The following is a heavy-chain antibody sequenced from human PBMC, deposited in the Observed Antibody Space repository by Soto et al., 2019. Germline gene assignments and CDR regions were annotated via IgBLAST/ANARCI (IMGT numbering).Heavy chain of an antibody. CDR2: INAGNGNT. CDR3: ASRRYYYDSSGYPGS. D-gene: IGHD3-22*01. Sequence: ASVKVSCKASGYTFTSYAMHWVRQAPGQRLEWMGWINAGNGNTKYSQKFQGRVTITRDTSASTAYMELNSLRAEDTAVYYCASRRYYYDSSGYPGSWGQGTLVTVSS. CDR1: GYTFTSYA. J-gene: IGHJ5*02. V-gene: IGHV1-3*01.